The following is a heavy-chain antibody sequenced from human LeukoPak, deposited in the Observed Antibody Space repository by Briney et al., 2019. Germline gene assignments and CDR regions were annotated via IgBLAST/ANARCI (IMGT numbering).Heavy chain of an antibody. CDR3: AKVSSGSYINCYSDS. V-gene: IGHV3-23*01. D-gene: IGHD1-26*01. CDR2: ISGSGGST. Sequence: GGSLRLSCAASGFTFSSYAMSWVRQAPGKGLEWVSAISGSGGSTYYADSVKGRFTISRDNSKNTLYVQMNSLRAEDTAVYYCAKVSSGSYINCYSDSWGQGSLVTVSS. CDR1: GFTFSSYA. J-gene: IGHJ4*02.